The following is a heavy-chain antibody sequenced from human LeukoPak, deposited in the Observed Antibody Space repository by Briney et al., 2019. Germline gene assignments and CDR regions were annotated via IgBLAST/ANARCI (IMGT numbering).Heavy chain of an antibody. CDR3: ARRGQWFGDRFFDY. J-gene: IGHJ4*02. D-gene: IGHD3-10*01. Sequence: PSETLSLTCAVYGGSFSGYYWSWIRQPPGKGLEWIGEINHSGSTNYNPSLKSRVTISVDTSKNQFSLKLSSVTAADTAVYYCARRGQWFGDRFFDYWGQGTLVTVSS. CDR1: GGSFSGYY. CDR2: INHSGST. V-gene: IGHV4-34*01.